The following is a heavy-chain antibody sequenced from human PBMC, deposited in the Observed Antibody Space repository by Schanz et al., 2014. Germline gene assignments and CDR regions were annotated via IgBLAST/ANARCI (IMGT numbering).Heavy chain of an antibody. CDR3: AGATYSSSWYGGSEYFQH. V-gene: IGHV1-18*04. Sequence: QVQLVQSGAEVKKPGGSVKVSCKASGYTFTSYGISWVRQAPGQGPEWMGWISDYNADTKYAQKVQGRVTMTTDTSTSTAYMELRSLRSDDTAVYYCAGATYSSSWYGGSEYFQHWGQGTLVTVSS. CDR2: ISDYNADT. J-gene: IGHJ1*01. CDR1: GYTFTSYG. D-gene: IGHD6-13*01.